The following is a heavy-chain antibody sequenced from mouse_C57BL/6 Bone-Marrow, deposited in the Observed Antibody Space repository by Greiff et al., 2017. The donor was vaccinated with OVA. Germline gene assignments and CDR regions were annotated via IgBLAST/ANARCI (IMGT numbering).Heavy chain of an antibody. J-gene: IGHJ4*01. CDR3: ADLLRGGYYYAMDY. Sequence: VQLKESVAELVRPGASVKLSCTASGFNIKNTYMHWVKQRPEQGLEWIGRIDPANGNNKYAPKFQGKATITADTSSNTAYLQLSSLTSEDTAIYYCADLLRGGYYYAMDYWGQGTSVTVSS. V-gene: IGHV14-3*01. CDR2: IDPANGNN. CDR1: GFNIKNTY. D-gene: IGHD1-1*01.